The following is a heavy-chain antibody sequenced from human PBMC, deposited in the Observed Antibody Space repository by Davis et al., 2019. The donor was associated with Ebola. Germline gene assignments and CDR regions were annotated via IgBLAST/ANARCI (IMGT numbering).Heavy chain of an antibody. D-gene: IGHD6-19*01. CDR2: MNPYSGNA. CDR3: ARDRYSSGWAMLDY. J-gene: IGHJ4*02. CDR1: GYTFTSYD. Sequence: ASVKVSCKASGYTFTSYDINWVRQATGQGLEWMGWMNPYSGNAGYAQKFKGRVTMTRTTSISTAYMELSSLRSEDTAVYYCARDRYSSGWAMLDYWGQGTLVTVSS. V-gene: IGHV1-8*01.